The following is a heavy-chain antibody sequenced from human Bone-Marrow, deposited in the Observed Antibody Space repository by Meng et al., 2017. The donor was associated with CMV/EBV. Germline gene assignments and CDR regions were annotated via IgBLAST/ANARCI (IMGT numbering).Heavy chain of an antibody. CDR3: ARDHEEFDP. V-gene: IGHV4-59*01. CDR1: GGAISDFF. CDR2: THYTGST. J-gene: IGHJ5*02. Sequence: GSLRLSCTVSGGAISDFFWSWIRQPPGKGLEWIGFTHYTGSTKYNPSLMRRVTLSVDASKNQLSLSLTSVTAADTAVYYCARDHEEFDPWGQGTLVTVSS.